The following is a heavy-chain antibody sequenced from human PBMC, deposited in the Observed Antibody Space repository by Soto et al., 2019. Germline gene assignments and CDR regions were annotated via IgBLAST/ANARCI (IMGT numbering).Heavy chain of an antibody. Sequence: PGESLKISCKTSGYSFTSYWIGWVRQMPGKGLEWMGIIYPGDSDTRYSPSFQGQVTISADKSISTAYLQWGSLKASDTAMYYWARHMIGGVLTTNFDYWGQGTQVTVSP. D-gene: IGHD3-10*01. CDR3: ARHMIGGVLTTNFDY. CDR2: IYPGDSDT. V-gene: IGHV5-51*01. J-gene: IGHJ4*02. CDR1: GYSFTSYW.